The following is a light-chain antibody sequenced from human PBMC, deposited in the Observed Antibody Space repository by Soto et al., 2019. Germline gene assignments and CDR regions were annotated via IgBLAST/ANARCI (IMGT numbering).Light chain of an antibody. CDR3: CSYAGSSTWV. CDR1: ISDVGGYNF. J-gene: IGLJ3*02. V-gene: IGLV2-23*01. Sequence: QSALTQPASVSGSPGQSITITCSGTISDVGGYNFVSWYQQHPGKAPKLIIYGETKWPSGVSNRFSGSKSGNTASLTITGLQAEDEADYYCCSYAGSSTWVFGGGTKLTVL. CDR2: GET.